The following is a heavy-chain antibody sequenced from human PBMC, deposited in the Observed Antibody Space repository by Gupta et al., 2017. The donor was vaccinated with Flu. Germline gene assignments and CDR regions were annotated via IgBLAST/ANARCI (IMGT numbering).Heavy chain of an antibody. J-gene: IGHJ6*02. CDR2: IDSSSRFI. V-gene: IGHV3-21*01. Sequence: QPLESGGGLVKPGGSLRVSCAASGFDFSASTLYWVRQAPGKGLEWVSYIDSSSRFIFYADSVKGRCTISRDNAKSSLYLQINTPRAEDTAVYYCVRDWPFTIGATTPLYYYYAMDVGGQGTTITVSS. CDR3: VRDWPFTIGATTPLYYYYAMDV. CDR1: GFDFSAST. D-gene: IGHD1-1*01.